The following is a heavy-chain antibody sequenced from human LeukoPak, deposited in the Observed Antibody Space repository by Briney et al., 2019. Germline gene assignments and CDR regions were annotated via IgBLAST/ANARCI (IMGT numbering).Heavy chain of an antibody. CDR1: GGSFSGYY. CDR2: INHSGST. V-gene: IGHV4-34*09. D-gene: IGHD1-26*01. J-gene: IGHJ4*02. CDR3: ARGTLGATLDY. Sequence: PSETLSLTCAVYGGSFSGYYWSWIRQPPGKGLEWIGEINHSGSTYYNPSLKSRVTISVDTSKNQFSLKLSSVTAADTAVYYCARGTLGATLDYWGQGTLVTVSS.